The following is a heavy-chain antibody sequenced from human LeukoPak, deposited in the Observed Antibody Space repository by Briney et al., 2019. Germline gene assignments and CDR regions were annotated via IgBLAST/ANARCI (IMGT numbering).Heavy chain of an antibody. CDR2: ISTSSSYI. Sequence: GGSLRLSSAASGFTFSSYSMNWVRQAPGKGLEWVSSISTSSSYIYYADSVKGRFTISRDNAKTSLYLQMNMRRAEDTAVYYCATLSVSAAGSIDYWGQGTLVTVSS. CDR3: ATLSVSAAGSIDY. J-gene: IGHJ4*02. CDR1: GFTFSSYS. D-gene: IGHD6-13*01. V-gene: IGHV3-21*01.